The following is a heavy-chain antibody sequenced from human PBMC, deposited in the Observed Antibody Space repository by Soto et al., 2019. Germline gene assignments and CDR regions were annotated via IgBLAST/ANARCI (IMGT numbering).Heavy chain of an antibody. CDR3: ARHVGQLATYYFDY. J-gene: IGHJ4*02. CDR2: TYYSGST. D-gene: IGHD6-13*01. V-gene: IGHV4-39*01. Sequence: SETLSLTCTVSGGSISSSSYYWGWIRQPPGKGLEWIGSTYYSGSTYYNPSLKSRVTISVDTSKNQFSLKLSSVTAADTAVYYCARHVGQLATYYFDYWGQGTLVTVSS. CDR1: GGSISSSSYY.